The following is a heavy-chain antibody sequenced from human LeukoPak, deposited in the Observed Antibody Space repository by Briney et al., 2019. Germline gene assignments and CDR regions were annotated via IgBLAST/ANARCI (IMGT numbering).Heavy chain of an antibody. D-gene: IGHD6-13*01. J-gene: IGHJ4*02. Sequence: PSETLSLTCTVSGGSVSSGSYYWSWIRQPPGKGLEWIGYIYYSGSTNYNPSLKSRVTISVDTSKSQFSLKLSSVTAADTAVYYCARVDSAAGSPHFDYWGQGTLVTVSS. CDR1: GGSVSSGSYY. CDR2: IYYSGST. V-gene: IGHV4-61*01. CDR3: ARVDSAAGSPHFDY.